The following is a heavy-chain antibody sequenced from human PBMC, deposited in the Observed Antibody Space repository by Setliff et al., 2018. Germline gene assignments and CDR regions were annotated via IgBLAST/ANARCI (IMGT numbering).Heavy chain of an antibody. J-gene: IGHJ6*03. CDR2: IYYSGNT. Sequence: SETLSLTCTVSGGSISSGTYFWNWIRQHPGKGLEWIGYIYYSGNTYSNPSLKSRLTMSINTSKKQFSLAMNSMTAADTAVYYCARGDYFSYYMDVWGKGTTVTVSS. CDR1: GGSISSGTYF. V-gene: IGHV4-31*03. CDR3: ARGDYFSYYMDV.